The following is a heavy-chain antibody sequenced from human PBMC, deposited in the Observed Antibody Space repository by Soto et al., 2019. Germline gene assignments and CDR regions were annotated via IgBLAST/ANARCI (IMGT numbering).Heavy chain of an antibody. Sequence: QVQLVQSGAEVKEPGASVRVSCKSSGYTFANYYMHWVRQAPGQGLEWMGIFNPSSGSTSYAQNFQGRFTMTRDTSTSTVYMELTSLRSEDTAVYYCARESCSVGVCYLGYYYGMDVWGQGTTVTVSS. CDR1: GYTFANYY. J-gene: IGHJ6*02. V-gene: IGHV1-46*01. CDR2: FNPSSGST. D-gene: IGHD2-8*02. CDR3: ARESCSVGVCYLGYYYGMDV.